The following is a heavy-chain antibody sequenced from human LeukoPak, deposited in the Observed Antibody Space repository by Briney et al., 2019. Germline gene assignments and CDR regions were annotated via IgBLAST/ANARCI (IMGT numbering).Heavy chain of an antibody. D-gene: IGHD1-26*01. CDR3: RGEEGATNRVDNWFDP. Sequence: PGGSLRLSCTASGFTFGDYAMSWVRQAPGKGLEWVGFIRSKAYGGTTEYAASVKGRFTISRDDSKSIAYLQMNSLKTEDTAVYYCRGEEGATNRVDNWFDPWGQGTLVTVSS. CDR1: GFTFGDYA. CDR2: IRSKAYGGTT. V-gene: IGHV3-49*04. J-gene: IGHJ5*02.